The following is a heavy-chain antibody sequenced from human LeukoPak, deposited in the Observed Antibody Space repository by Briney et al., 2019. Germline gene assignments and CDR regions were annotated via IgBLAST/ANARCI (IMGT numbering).Heavy chain of an antibody. CDR3: ARQRGIAVAGPGFDP. V-gene: IGHV4-4*02. J-gene: IGHJ5*02. CDR1: GGSISSSNW. D-gene: IGHD6-19*01. Sequence: SETLSLTCAVSGGSISSSNWWSWVRQPPGKGLEWIGEIYHSGSTNYNPSLKSRVTISVDKSKNQFSLKLSSVTAADTAVYYCARQRGIAVAGPGFDPWGQGTLVTVSS. CDR2: IYHSGST.